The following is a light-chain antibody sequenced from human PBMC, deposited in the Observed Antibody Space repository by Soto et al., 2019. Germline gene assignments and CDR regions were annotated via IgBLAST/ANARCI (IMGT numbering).Light chain of an antibody. CDR2: GAS. J-gene: IGKJ3*01. CDR1: QSVSDN. V-gene: IGKV3D-15*02. Sequence: EIVMTQSPATLSVSPGERATLSCRASQSVSDNLAWYQQKPGQAPRLFIYGASTRATGIPARFSGSGSETEFTLIISSLQSEDFAVYYCQQYNDSPLTFGPGTKVDVK. CDR3: QQYNDSPLT.